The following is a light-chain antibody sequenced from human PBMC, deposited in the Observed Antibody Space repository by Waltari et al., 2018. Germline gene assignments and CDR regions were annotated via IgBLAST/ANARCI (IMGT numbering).Light chain of an antibody. CDR2: WAS. CDR3: QQHYTSPWT. J-gene: IGKJ1*01. Sequence: DIVMTQSPDSLAVSLGERVTINCKSSQSLLYSSNNKNYLAWYQQKPGQAPNLLIYWASTRESGVPNRFRGSGSGTDFTLTISGLQAEDVAVYYCQQHYTSPWTFGQGTKVEIQ. V-gene: IGKV4-1*01. CDR1: QSLLYSSNNKNY.